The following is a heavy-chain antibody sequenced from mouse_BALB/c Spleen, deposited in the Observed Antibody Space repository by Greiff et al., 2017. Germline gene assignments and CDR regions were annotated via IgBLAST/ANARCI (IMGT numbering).Heavy chain of an antibody. CDR3: AREGNYAFDY. D-gene: IGHD2-1*01. V-gene: IGHV2-9*02. CDR1: GFSLTSYG. J-gene: IGHJ2*01. CDR2: IWAGGST. Sequence: VKVVESGPGLVAPSQSLSITCTVSGFSLTSYGVHWVRQPPGKGLEWLGVIWAGGSTNYNSALMSRLSISKDNSKSQVFLKMNSLQTDDTAMYYCAREGNYAFDYWGQGTTLTVSS.